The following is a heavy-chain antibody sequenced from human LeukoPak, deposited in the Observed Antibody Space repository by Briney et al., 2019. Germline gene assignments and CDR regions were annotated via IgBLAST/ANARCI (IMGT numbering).Heavy chain of an antibody. CDR1: GYTFTSYA. Sequence: ASVKVSCKASGYTFTSYAMHWVRQAPGQRLEWMGWINAGNGNTKYSQKFQGRVTITRDTSASTAYMELSSLRSEDTAVYYCARSRGSSGWSNWFDPWGQGTLVTVSS. CDR2: INAGNGNT. D-gene: IGHD6-19*01. J-gene: IGHJ5*02. CDR3: ARSRGSSGWSNWFDP. V-gene: IGHV1-3*01.